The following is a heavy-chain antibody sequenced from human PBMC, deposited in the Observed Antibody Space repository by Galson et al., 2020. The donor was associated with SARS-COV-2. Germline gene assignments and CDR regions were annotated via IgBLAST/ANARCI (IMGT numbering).Heavy chain of an antibody. J-gene: IGHJ4*02. V-gene: IGHV3-9*01. D-gene: IGHD1-26*01. Sequence: GGSLRLSCAASGFTFDDYAMHWVRQAPGKGLEWVSGISWNSGSIGYADSVKGRFTISRDNAKNSLYLQMNSLRAEDTALYYCAKAYSGSYYSPMDYWGQGTLVTVSS. CDR3: AKAYSGSYYSPMDY. CDR1: GFTFDDYA. CDR2: ISWNSGSI.